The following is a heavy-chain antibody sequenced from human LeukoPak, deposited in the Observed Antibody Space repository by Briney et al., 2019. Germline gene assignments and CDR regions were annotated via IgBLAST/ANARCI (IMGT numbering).Heavy chain of an antibody. CDR3: ARTLDRYNWNYGIDY. CDR1: GYTFTGYY. J-gene: IGHJ4*02. CDR2: INPNNGGA. V-gene: IGHV1-2*02. Sequence: GASVKVSCKASGYTFTGYYMHWVRQAPGQGLEWMGWINPNNGGAKYAQKFQGRVTMTRDTSISTAYMELSSLRSDDTAVYFCARTLDRYNWNYGIDYWGQGTLVTVSS. D-gene: IGHD1-7*01.